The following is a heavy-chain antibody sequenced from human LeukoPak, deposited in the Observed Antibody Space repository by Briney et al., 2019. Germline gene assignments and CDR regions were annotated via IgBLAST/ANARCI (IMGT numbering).Heavy chain of an antibody. V-gene: IGHV3-23*01. CDR1: GFTFRSYG. D-gene: IGHD3-3*01. Sequence: GGSLRLSCAASGFTFRSYGMSWVRQAPGKGLEWVSTVSGSGGSTYYADSVKGRFTISKDNSKNTLFLQMNSLRAEDTAVYYCAKDPAGSSYPVYYFDYWGQGTLVTVSS. J-gene: IGHJ4*02. CDR2: VSGSGGST. CDR3: AKDPAGSSYPVYYFDY.